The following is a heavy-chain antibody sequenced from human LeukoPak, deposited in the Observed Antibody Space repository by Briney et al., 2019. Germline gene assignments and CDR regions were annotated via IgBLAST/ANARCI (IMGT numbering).Heavy chain of an antibody. Sequence: GGSLRLSCAASGFTFSDYYMNWVRQAPGKGLEWVSYISSSGSTIYYADSVKGRFTISRDNAKNSLYLQMNSLRAEDTAVYYCARDQYCSGGSCYSDFDYWGQGTLVTVSS. CDR1: GFTFSDYY. D-gene: IGHD2-15*01. CDR2: ISSSGSTI. V-gene: IGHV3-11*04. J-gene: IGHJ4*02. CDR3: ARDQYCSGGSCYSDFDY.